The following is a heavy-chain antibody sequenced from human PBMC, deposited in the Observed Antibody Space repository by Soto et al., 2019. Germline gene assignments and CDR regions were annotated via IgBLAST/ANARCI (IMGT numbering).Heavy chain of an antibody. Sequence: ASVKVSCKASGYTFTSYYMHWVRQAPGQGLEWMGIINPSGGSTSYAQKFQVRVTMTRDTSTSTVYMELSSLRSEDTAVYYCARDSLHIAVAGIKAFDIWGQGTMVTVSS. V-gene: IGHV1-46*03. D-gene: IGHD6-19*01. J-gene: IGHJ3*02. CDR1: GYTFTSYY. CDR2: INPSGGST. CDR3: ARDSLHIAVAGIKAFDI.